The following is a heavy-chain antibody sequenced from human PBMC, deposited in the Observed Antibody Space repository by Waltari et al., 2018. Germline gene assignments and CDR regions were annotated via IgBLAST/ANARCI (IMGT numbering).Heavy chain of an antibody. CDR1: GFTVSSNY. CDR2: IYSGGSP. Sequence: EVQLVESGGGLIQPGGSLRLSCAASGFTVSSNYMSWVRQAPGKGLEWVSVIYSGGSPYYADSVKGRFTISRDNSKNTLYLQMNSLRAEDTAVYYCARDLFYSGSYYGLRDYWGQGTLVTVSS. J-gene: IGHJ4*02. CDR3: ARDLFYSGSYYGLRDY. V-gene: IGHV3-53*01. D-gene: IGHD1-26*01.